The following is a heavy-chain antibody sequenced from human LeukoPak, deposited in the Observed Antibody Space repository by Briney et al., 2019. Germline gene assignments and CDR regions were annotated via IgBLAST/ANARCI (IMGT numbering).Heavy chain of an antibody. CDR1: GFSFSDYY. D-gene: IGHD1-7*01. V-gene: IGHV3-11*04. J-gene: IGHJ4*02. CDR2: TSSSGDTM. Sequence: TGGSLRLSCAASGFSFSDYYMSWIRQAPGKGLEWVSYTSSSGDTMSYADSVKGRFTISRDNAKNSLYLQMSSLRAEDAAIYYCARVMGNYASDYWGQGALVTVSS. CDR3: ARVMGNYASDY.